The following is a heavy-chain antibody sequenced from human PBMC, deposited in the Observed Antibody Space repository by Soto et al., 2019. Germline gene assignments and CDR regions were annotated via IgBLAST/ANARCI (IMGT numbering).Heavy chain of an antibody. D-gene: IGHD3-3*01. CDR1: GFTFSSYE. Sequence: GGSLRLSCAASGFTFSSYEMNWVRQAPGKGLEWVSYISSSGSTIYYADSMKGRFTISRDNAKNSLYLQMNSLRAEDTAVYYCARGLTYYDFWSGYYTSREGYYYYYGMDVWGQGTTVTVSS. CDR2: ISSSGSTI. J-gene: IGHJ6*02. CDR3: ARGLTYYDFWSGYYTSREGYYYYYGMDV. V-gene: IGHV3-48*03.